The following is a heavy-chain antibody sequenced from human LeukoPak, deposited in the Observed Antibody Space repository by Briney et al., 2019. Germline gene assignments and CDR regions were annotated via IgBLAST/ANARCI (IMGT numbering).Heavy chain of an antibody. J-gene: IGHJ5*02. V-gene: IGHV3-23*01. D-gene: IGHD3-16*02. CDR1: GFTFSSYA. CDR2: ISGSGGST. Sequence: GGSLRLSCAASGFTFSSYAMSWVRQAPGKGLEWVSAISGSGGSTYYADSVKGRFTISRDNSKNTLYLQMNSLRAEDTAVYYCAKDLRMITFGGVIVAPWGQGTLVTVSS. CDR3: AKDLRMITFGGVIVAP.